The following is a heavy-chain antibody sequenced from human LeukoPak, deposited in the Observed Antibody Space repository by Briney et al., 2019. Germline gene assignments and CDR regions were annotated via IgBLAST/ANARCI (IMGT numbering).Heavy chain of an antibody. J-gene: IGHJ5*02. Sequence: GEPMKISCKGSGYSFTSYWIGGVRQMPGKGLKWKGIIYPGDSDTRYSPSFQGQVTISADKSISTAYLQWSSLKASDTAMYYCARHVATTAQYNWFDPWGQGTLVTVSS. CDR3: ARHVATTAQYNWFDP. CDR1: GYSFTSYW. V-gene: IGHV5-51*01. D-gene: IGHD5-12*01. CDR2: IYPGDSDT.